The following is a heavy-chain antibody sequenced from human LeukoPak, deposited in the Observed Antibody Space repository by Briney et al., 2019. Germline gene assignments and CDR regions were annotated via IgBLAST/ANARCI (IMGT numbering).Heavy chain of an antibody. V-gene: IGHV4-4*07. CDR2: IYTSGST. CDR3: ARDTYYYGSGSYSIDY. D-gene: IGHD3-10*01. J-gene: IGHJ4*02. CDR1: GGSISSYY. Sequence: SETLSLTCTVPGGSISSYYWSWIRQPAGKGLEWIGRIYTSGSTNYNPSLKSRVTMSVDTSKNQFSLKLSSVTATDTAVYYCARDTYYYGSGSYSIDYWGQGTLVTVSS.